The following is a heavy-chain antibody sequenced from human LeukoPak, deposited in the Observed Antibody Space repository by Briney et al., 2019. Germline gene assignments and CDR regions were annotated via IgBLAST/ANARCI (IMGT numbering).Heavy chain of an antibody. J-gene: IGHJ4*02. CDR2: IYPGDSDT. V-gene: IGHV5-51*01. CDR3: VRHLSDITSCPNY. D-gene: IGHD2-2*01. Sequence: ESLKISCKGSGYSFTNYWIGWVRQMPGKGLEWMGIIYPGDSDTRYSPSFQGQVTFSADKSIRTAYLQWNSLKASDTAIYYCVRHLSDITSCPNYWGPGTLMTVSS. CDR1: GYSFTNYW.